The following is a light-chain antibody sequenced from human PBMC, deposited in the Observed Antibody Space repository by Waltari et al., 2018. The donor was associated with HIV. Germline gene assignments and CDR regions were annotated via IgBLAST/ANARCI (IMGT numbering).Light chain of an antibody. J-gene: IGKJ5*01. CDR2: GVS. CDR3: QQTYSVSIT. V-gene: IGKV1-39*01. CDR1: QNIKTL. Sequence: QLTQSPSSLLASLGDKVTITCRASQNIKTLLNWYQLRPGKAPRLLIYGVSGLPTGVPSRFTGGGSGADFTLTINNLQPEDFASYFCQQTYSVSITFGPGTRVEI.